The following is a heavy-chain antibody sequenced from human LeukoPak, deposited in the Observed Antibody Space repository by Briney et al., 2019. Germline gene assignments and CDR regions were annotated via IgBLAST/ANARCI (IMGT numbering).Heavy chain of an antibody. CDR2: ISYDGSKK. CDR3: ARSRSASTSGWYDYFDY. D-gene: IGHD6-19*01. J-gene: IGHJ4*02. Sequence: PGRSLRLSCAASGFTFSSSAMQWVRQAPGKGLEWVAVISYDGSKKYYADSVKGRSTISRDDSKNTLYLQMNSLRGEDTAVYYCARSRSASTSGWYDYFDYWGRGTLVTVSS. CDR1: GFTFSSSA. V-gene: IGHV3-30*04.